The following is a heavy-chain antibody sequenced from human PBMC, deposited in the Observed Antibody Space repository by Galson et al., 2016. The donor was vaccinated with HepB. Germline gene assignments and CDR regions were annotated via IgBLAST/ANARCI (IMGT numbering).Heavy chain of an antibody. J-gene: IGHJ5*02. D-gene: IGHD6-13*01. CDR3: ARGGMAGEVS. CDR2: INQDGSDK. CDR1: GFTFSSYW. V-gene: IGHV3-7*01. Sequence: SLRLSCAASGFTFSSYWMSWVRQAPGKGLGWVASINQDGSDKYYVDSVRGRFTISRDNAKNSLYLQMNSLRAEDTAVYYSARGGMAGEVSWGQGALVTVSS.